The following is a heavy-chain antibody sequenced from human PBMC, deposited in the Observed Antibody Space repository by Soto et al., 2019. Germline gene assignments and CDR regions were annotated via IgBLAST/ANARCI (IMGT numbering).Heavy chain of an antibody. CDR2: MKEDRSDT. CDR3: ARDNPYGSGSSIDC. J-gene: IGHJ4*02. D-gene: IGHD3-10*01. CDR1: GFTFSSFW. Sequence: PGGSLRLSCAASGFTFSSFWMTWVRQAPGKGLEWVSTMKEDRSDTQYVDSVKGRFTISRDNAKNSLYLQMNSLRAEDTAVYYCARDNPYGSGSSIDCWGQGTLVTVS. V-gene: IGHV3-7*01.